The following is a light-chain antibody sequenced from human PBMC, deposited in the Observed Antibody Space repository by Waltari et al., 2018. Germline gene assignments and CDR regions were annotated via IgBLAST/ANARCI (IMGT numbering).Light chain of an antibody. CDR2: AAS. Sequence: DIQMTQSPSSLSASVGDRVTITCRASQSISVFLNWYQQKPGKAPKLLIYAASTLHIGVPSRFSGSGSGTDFTLTINNLQPEDFATYCCEEGWEGAVALGGGKKVEIK. CDR1: QSISVF. J-gene: IGKJ4*01. CDR3: EEGWEGAVA. V-gene: IGKV1-39*01.